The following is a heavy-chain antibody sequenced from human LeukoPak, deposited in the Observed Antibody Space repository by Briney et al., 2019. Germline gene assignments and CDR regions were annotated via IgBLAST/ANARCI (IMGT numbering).Heavy chain of an antibody. CDR1: GGSISSGDYY. Sequence: PSQTLSLTCTVSGGSISSGDYYWSWIRQPPGKGLGWIGYIYYSGSTYYNPSLKSRVTISVDTSKNQFSLKLSSVTAADTAVYYCARISLRSEGFDYWGQGTLVTVSS. D-gene: IGHD5-12*01. V-gene: IGHV4-30-4*01. CDR2: IYYSGST. J-gene: IGHJ4*02. CDR3: ARISLRSEGFDY.